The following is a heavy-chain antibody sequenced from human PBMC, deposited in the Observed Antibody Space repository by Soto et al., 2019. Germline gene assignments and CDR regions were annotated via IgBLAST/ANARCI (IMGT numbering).Heavy chain of an antibody. J-gene: IGHJ4*02. CDR1: GGSISSYY. CDR2: IYYSGST. Sequence: QVQLQESGPGLVKPSETLSLTCTVSGGSISSYYWSWIRQPPGKGLEWIGYIYYSGSTNYNPSLRSRDTISVDTSKNQFSLRLSSVTAADTAVYYCAGTRGYCGGGRCPTVVDYWGQGTLVTVSS. D-gene: IGHD2-15*01. CDR3: AGTRGYCGGGRCPTVVDY. V-gene: IGHV4-59*01.